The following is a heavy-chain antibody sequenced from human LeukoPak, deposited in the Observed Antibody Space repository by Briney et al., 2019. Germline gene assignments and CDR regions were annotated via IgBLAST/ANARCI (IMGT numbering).Heavy chain of an antibody. D-gene: IGHD2-2*02. CDR1: GGSISSYY. CDR2: IYTSGST. J-gene: IGHJ4*02. V-gene: IGHV4-4*07. Sequence: SETLSLTCTVSGGSISSYYWSWIRQPAGKGLEWIGRIYTSGSTNYNPSLKSRVTMSVDTSKNQFSLKLSSVTAADTAVYYCARDEYCSSTSCYTGAAFDYWGQGTLVTVSS. CDR3: ARDEYCSSTSCYTGAAFDY.